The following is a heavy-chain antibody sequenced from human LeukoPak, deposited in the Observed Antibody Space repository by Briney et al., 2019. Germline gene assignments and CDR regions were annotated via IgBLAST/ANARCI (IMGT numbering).Heavy chain of an antibody. CDR1: GGSFSGYY. D-gene: IGHD3-10*01. J-gene: IGHJ4*02. V-gene: IGHV4-34*01. CDR2: INHSGST. CDR3: ARARPLFYVSGSRSCYFDY. Sequence: SETLSLTCAVYGGSFSGYYWTWIRQPPGKGLEWIGEINHSGSTNYNPSLKSRVTISVDTSKNQFSLKLSYVTAADTAAYYCARARPLFYVSGSRSCYFDYWGQGPLVTVSS.